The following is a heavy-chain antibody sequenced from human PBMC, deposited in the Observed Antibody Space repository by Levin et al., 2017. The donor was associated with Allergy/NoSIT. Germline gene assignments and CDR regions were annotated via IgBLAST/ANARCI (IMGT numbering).Heavy chain of an antibody. CDR2: SSGDPGT. J-gene: IGHJ5*01. V-gene: IGHV3-23*01. CDR3: AKATRGSWAEFDS. Sequence: PGGSLRLSCAASGFIFSDFAMSWVRQAPGKGLEWISSSGDPGTFYAASVKGRFTISSDNSKNTLYLQMNNLRAEDTALYYCAKATRGSWAEFDSWGQGTPVTVSS. CDR1: GFIFSDFA. D-gene: IGHD6-13*01.